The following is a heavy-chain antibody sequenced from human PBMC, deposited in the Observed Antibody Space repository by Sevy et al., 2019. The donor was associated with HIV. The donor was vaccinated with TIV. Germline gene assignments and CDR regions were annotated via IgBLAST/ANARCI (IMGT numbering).Heavy chain of an antibody. CDR1: GFTFSSYG. D-gene: IGHD4-17*01. V-gene: IGHV3-30*03. J-gene: IGHJ6*02. Sequence: GGSLILSCAASGFTFSSYGMHWVRQAPGKGLEWVALISYDGSSKYYADSVKGRFTISRDNSKNTRYLQMNSLRSEDTAMYYCARDSDFGDPKLYYYYGMDVWGQGTTVTVSS. CDR2: ISYDGSSK. CDR3: ARDSDFGDPKLYYYYGMDV.